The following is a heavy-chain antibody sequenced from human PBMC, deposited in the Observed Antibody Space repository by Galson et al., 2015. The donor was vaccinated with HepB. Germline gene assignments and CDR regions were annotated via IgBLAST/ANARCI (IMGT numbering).Heavy chain of an antibody. CDR3: ARGYSSGPLDY. CDR2: IIPILGIA. CDR1: GGTFSSYT. V-gene: IGHV1-69*02. J-gene: IGHJ4*02. Sequence: SVKVSCKASGGTFSSYTISWVRQAPGQGLEWMGRIIPILGIANYAQKFQGRVTITADKSTSTAYMELSSLRSEDAAVYYCARGYSSGPLDYWGQGTLVTVSS. D-gene: IGHD6-19*01.